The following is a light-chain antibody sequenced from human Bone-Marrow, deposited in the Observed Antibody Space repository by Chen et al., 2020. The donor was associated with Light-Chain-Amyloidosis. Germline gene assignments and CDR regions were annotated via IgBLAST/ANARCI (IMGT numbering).Light chain of an antibody. CDR1: DLPTRY. CDR3: QSADSSGTYEVI. V-gene: IGLV3-25*03. Sequence: SYELTQPPSVSVSPGQTARITCSGDDLPTRYAYWYQQKPGRAPVLVIHRDTERPSGMSERFSGSSSGTTATLTISGGQAEDAADYHCQSADSSGTYEVIFGGGTKLTVL. CDR2: RDT. J-gene: IGLJ2*01.